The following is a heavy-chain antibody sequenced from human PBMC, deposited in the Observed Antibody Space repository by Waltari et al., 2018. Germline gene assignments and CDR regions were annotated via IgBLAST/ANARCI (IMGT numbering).Heavy chain of an antibody. V-gene: IGHV3-30*01. CDR2: ISYDGSKK. J-gene: IGHJ2*01. D-gene: IGHD6-13*01. CDR3: ARDEEGSWENWYFDL. CDR1: GFTFSNYA. Sequence: QVQLVESGGGVVQPGRSLRLSCAASGFTFSNYAMHWVRQAPGKGLEWVAVISYDGSKKYYADSVKGRFTISRDNSKNTLYLQMNSLRAEDTAVYYCARDEEGSWENWYFDLWGRGTLVTVSS.